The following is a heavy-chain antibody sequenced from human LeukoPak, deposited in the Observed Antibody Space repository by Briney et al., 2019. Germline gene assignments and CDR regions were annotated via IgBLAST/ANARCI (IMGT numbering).Heavy chain of an antibody. CDR3: VPRSNGMDV. D-gene: IGHD3-10*01. V-gene: IGHV3-74*01. CDR2: INTDGSST. J-gene: IGHJ6*02. Sequence: QPGGSLRLSCAASGFTFSNYWMHWVRQAPGKGLVWVSRINTDGSSTTYADSVKGRFTTSRDKSKNTLYLQMYSLRAEDTAVYYCVPRSNGMDVWGQGTTVTVSS. CDR1: GFTFSNYW.